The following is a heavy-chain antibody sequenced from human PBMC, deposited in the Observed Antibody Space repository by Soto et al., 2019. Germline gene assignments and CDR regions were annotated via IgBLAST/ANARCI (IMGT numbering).Heavy chain of an antibody. J-gene: IGHJ6*02. V-gene: IGHV5-10-1*01. CDR2: IDPSDSYT. Sequence: KVSCKASGYTFTSYGISWVRQMPGKGLEWMGRIDPSDSYTNYSPSFQGHVTISADKSISTAYLQWSSLKASDTAMYYCASSSYDILTGYYGYYYYYGMDVWGQGTTVTVSS. CDR3: ASSSYDILTGYYGYYYYYGMDV. CDR1: GYTFTSYG. D-gene: IGHD3-9*01.